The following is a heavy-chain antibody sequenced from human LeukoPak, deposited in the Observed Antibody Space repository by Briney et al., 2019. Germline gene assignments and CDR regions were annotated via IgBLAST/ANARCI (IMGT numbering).Heavy chain of an antibody. CDR3: ARDLYYGSGTPPYSFDY. CDR2: IKQEGREK. J-gene: IGHJ4*02. CDR1: GLTFRSYW. V-gene: IGHV3-7*01. D-gene: IGHD3-10*01. Sequence: GGSLRLSRAPSGLTFRSYWTSWVPQRPGKGLEWGSNIKQEGREKYYVDSMKGRFTISRDNAKNSLYLQMNSLRAEDTAVYYCARDLYYGSGTPPYSFDYWGQGTLVTVSS.